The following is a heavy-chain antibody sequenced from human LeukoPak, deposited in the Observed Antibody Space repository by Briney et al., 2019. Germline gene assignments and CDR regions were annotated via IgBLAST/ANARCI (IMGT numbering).Heavy chain of an antibody. Sequence: GGSLRLSCAASGSTFSSYAMSWVRQAPGKGLEWVSVISGSGGSTYYADSVKGRFTISRDNSKNTLYLQMNSLRAEDTAVYYCAKEYIVLMVYVGFDYWGQGTLVTVSS. CDR2: ISGSGGST. CDR3: AKEYIVLMVYVGFDY. D-gene: IGHD2-8*01. J-gene: IGHJ4*02. V-gene: IGHV3-23*01. CDR1: GSTFSSYA.